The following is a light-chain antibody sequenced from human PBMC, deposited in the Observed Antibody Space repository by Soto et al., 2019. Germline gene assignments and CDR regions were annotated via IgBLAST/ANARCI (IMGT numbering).Light chain of an antibody. V-gene: IGKV3-20*01. J-gene: IGKJ5*01. Sequence: EIVLTQSPGTLSLSPGERATLSCRASQSVSSNYLAWYQQKPGQAPRLLIYGASNRATGIPGRFSGSGSATDFTLTISRLEPGDFAVFYCQQYGDPPITFGQGTRLEIK. CDR1: QSVSSNY. CDR3: QQYGDPPIT. CDR2: GAS.